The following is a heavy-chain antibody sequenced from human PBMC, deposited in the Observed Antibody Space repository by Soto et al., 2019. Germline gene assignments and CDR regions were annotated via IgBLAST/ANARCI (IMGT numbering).Heavy chain of an antibody. Sequence: GGSLRLSCAASGFTFDDYGMSWVRQAPGKGLEWVSGINWNGGSTGYADSVKGRFTISRDNAKNSLYLQMNSLRAEDTALYHCARSALKYCSGGSCYHVDYWGQGTLVTVSS. D-gene: IGHD2-15*01. CDR3: ARSALKYCSGGSCYHVDY. V-gene: IGHV3-20*01. CDR1: GFTFDDYG. J-gene: IGHJ4*02. CDR2: INWNGGST.